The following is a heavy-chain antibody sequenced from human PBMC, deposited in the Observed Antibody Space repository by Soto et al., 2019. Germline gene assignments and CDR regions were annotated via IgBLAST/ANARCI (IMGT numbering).Heavy chain of an antibody. D-gene: IGHD2-2*02. Sequence: GASVKVSCKASGGTFSSYAISWVRQAPGQGLEWMGGIIPIFGTANYAQKFQGRVTITADESTSTAYMELSSLRSEDTAVYYCARTYDCSSKSCYREKKYYYYGMDVWGQGTTVTISS. CDR1: GGTFSSYA. CDR2: IIPIFGTA. J-gene: IGHJ6*02. CDR3: ARTYDCSSKSCYREKKYYYYGMDV. V-gene: IGHV1-69*13.